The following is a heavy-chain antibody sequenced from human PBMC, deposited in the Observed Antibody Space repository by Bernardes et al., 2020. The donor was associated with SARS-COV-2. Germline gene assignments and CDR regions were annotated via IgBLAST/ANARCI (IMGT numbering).Heavy chain of an antibody. V-gene: IGHV1-2*02. CDR1: GYTFTGYY. D-gene: IGHD1-26*01. CDR3: ARKEHYYYYYGMDV. Sequence: ASVKVSCKASGYTFTGYYMHWVRQAPGQGLEWMGWINPNSGGTNYAQKFQGRVTMTRDTSISTAYMELSRLRSDDTAVYYCARKEHYYYYYGMDVWGQGTTVTVSS. J-gene: IGHJ6*02. CDR2: INPNSGGT.